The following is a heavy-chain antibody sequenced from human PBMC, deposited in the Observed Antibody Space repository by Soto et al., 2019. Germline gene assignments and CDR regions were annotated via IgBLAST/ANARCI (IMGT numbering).Heavy chain of an antibody. V-gene: IGHV1-2*04. D-gene: IGHD5-18*01. CDR2: INPNSGGT. Sequence: GASVKVSCKASGYPFTGYYMHWVRQATGQGLEWMGWINPNSGGTNYAQKFQGWVTMTRDTSISTAYMALSRLRSDDTAVYYCARSPFRLQLWYDYWGQGTLVTVSS. CDR3: ARSPFRLQLWYDY. CDR1: GYPFTGYY. J-gene: IGHJ4*02.